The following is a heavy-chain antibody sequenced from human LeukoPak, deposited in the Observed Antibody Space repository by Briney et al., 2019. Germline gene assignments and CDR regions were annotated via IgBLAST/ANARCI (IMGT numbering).Heavy chain of an antibody. D-gene: IGHD3-22*01. CDR1: GFTFSSYA. CDR2: ISYDGSNK. Sequence: PGGSLRLSCAASGFTFSSYAMHWVRQAPGKGLEWVAVISYDGSNKYYADSVKGRFTISRDNSKNTLYLQMNSLRAEDTAVYYCARGGYDSSGENLDYWGQGTLVTVSS. CDR3: ARGGYDSSGENLDY. J-gene: IGHJ4*02. V-gene: IGHV3-30-3*01.